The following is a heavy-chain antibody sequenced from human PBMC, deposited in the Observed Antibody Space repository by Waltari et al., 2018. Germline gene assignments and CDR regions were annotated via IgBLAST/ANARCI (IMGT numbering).Heavy chain of an antibody. Sequence: EVQLVQSGAEVKSRGEPLKISGKGLDYSLPTYWTGWVGKMPGKGREWMGIIYPGDSDTRYSPSFQGQVTISADKSISTAYLQWSSLKASDTAMYYCARYCSSTYYYMDVWGKGTTVTVSS. D-gene: IGHD2-2*01. CDR1: DYSLPTYW. CDR2: IYPGDSDT. V-gene: IGHV5-51*03. J-gene: IGHJ6*03. CDR3: ARYCSSTYYYMDV.